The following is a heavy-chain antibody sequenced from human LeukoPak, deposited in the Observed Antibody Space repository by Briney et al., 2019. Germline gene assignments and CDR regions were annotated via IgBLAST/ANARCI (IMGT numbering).Heavy chain of an antibody. D-gene: IGHD1-20*01. V-gene: IGHV3-23*01. CDR3: AKGVNPGYNPGRSNFDY. J-gene: IGHJ4*02. CDR2: ISGSDDSL. Sequence: GGSLRLSCAASGFTFTTYGMSWVRQAPGKGLEWVSSISGSDDSLYYIDSVKGRFTISRDNAKNTVHLQMNTLRAEDTAIYYCAKGVNPGYNPGRSNFDYWGQGTLVTVSS. CDR1: GFTFTTYG.